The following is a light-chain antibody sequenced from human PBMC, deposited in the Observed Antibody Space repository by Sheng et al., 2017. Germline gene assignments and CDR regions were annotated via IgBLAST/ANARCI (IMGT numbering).Light chain of an antibody. Sequence: SYVLAQPPSVSVAPGQTANITCGGNNIGSKSVHWYQQKPGQAPVWSSMMIATGPQGSLSRFSGSNSGNTATLTISRVEAGDEAGYYCQVYDRISDHPWVFGGGTKLAVL. CDR2: MIA. V-gene: IGLV3-21*02. CDR3: QVYDRISDHPWV. CDR1: NIGSKS. J-gene: IGLJ3*02.